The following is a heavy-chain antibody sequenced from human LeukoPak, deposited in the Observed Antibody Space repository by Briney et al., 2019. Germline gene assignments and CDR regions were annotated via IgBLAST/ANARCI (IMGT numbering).Heavy chain of an antibody. J-gene: IGHJ6*02. CDR1: GYTFTSYD. CDR2: IKAKSGGT. V-gene: IGHV1-2*06. CDR3: AKEREGGESSGYYYYYGMDV. D-gene: IGHD3-22*01. Sequence: ASVKVSCKAPGYTFTSYDINWVRQAPGQGLEWMGRIKAKSGGTNYAQKFQDRVTMTRDTSISTVYMELRRLRSDDTAVYYCAKEREGGESSGYYYYYGMDVWGQGTTVTVSS.